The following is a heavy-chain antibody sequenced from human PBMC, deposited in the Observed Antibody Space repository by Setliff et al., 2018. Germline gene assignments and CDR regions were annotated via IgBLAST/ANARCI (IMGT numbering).Heavy chain of an antibody. CDR1: GGSISSSSYY. Sequence: SETLSLTCTVSGGSISSSSYYWGWIRQPPGKGLEWIGSIYHSGSTNYNPSLKRRVTISVDKSKNQFSLKLSSVTAADTAVYYCARVSSSLTGYYYYYMDVWGKGTTVTVSS. V-gene: IGHV4-39*07. CDR2: IYHSGST. J-gene: IGHJ6*03. D-gene: IGHD6-13*01. CDR3: ARVSSSLTGYYYYYMDV.